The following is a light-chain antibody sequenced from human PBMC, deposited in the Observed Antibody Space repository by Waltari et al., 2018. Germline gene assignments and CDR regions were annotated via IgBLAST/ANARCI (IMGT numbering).Light chain of an antibody. CDR1: SSNIGAGYD. CDR3: LSYDSSLSGWV. J-gene: IGLJ3*02. V-gene: IGLV1-40*01. Sequence: QSVLTQPPSVSGAPGQRVTIPCPGSSSNIGAGYDVHWYQDLPGTAPKLLIYANTNRPSGVPDRFSGSKSGTSASLAITGLQAEDEADYYCLSYDSSLSGWVFGGGTKLTVL. CDR2: ANT.